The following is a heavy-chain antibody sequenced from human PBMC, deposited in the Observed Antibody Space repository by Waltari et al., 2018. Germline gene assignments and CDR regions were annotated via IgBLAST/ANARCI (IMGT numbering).Heavy chain of an antibody. V-gene: IGHV3-23*01. D-gene: IGHD3-10*01. CDR2: ISGSGGST. CDR3: AKDRITMVQGVIIMGDY. Sequence: EVQLLESGGGLVQPVGSPRLSCAASGFTFSSYDMSWVRQAPGKGLEWVSAISGSGGSTYYADSVKGRFTISRDNSKNTLYLQMNSLRAEDTAVYYCAKDRITMVQGVIIMGDYWGQGTLVTVSS. J-gene: IGHJ4*02. CDR1: GFTFSSYD.